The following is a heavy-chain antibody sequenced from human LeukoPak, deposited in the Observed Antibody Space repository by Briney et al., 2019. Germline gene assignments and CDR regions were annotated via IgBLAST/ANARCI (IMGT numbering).Heavy chain of an antibody. D-gene: IGHD6-13*01. Sequence: GGSLRLSCAASGFTFSTYNMNWVRQAPGKGLEWVSSISHSSSYINYADSVKGRFTISRDNAKNSLYLQMNSLRAEDTAVYYCARTKESAASDYWGQGTLVTVSS. CDR2: ISHSSSYI. J-gene: IGHJ4*02. V-gene: IGHV3-21*01. CDR3: ARTKESAASDY. CDR1: GFTFSTYN.